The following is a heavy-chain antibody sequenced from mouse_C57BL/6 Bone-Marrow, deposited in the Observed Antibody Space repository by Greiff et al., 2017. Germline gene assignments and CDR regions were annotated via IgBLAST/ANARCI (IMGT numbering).Heavy chain of an antibody. CDR1: GYTFTSYW. D-gene: IGHD1-1*01. CDR2: IDPSDSYT. CDR3: ARWGDYYGSSEYFDV. J-gene: IGHJ1*03. Sequence: QVQLQQPGAELVMPGASVKLSCKASGYTFTSYWMHWVKQRPGQGLEWIGEIDPSDSYTNYNQKFKGKSTLTVDKSSSTAYMQLSSLTSEDSAVYYCARWGDYYGSSEYFDVWGTGTTVTVSS. V-gene: IGHV1-69*01.